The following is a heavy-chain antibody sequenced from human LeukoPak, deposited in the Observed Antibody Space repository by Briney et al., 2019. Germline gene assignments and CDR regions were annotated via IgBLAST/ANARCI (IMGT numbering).Heavy chain of an antibody. D-gene: IGHD5-24*01. V-gene: IGHV4-39*01. Sequence: SETLSLTCTVSGGSISSSSYYWGWIRQPPGKGLEWIGIIYYSGSTYYNPSLKSRVTISVDTSKNQFSLRLGSVTAADTAVYYCARPMSRDGYQDAFDTWGQGTMVTVSS. CDR1: GGSISSSSYY. CDR3: ARPMSRDGYQDAFDT. J-gene: IGHJ3*02. CDR2: IYYSGST.